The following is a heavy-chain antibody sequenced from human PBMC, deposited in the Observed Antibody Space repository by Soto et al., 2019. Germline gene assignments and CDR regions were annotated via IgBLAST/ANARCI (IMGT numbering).Heavy chain of an antibody. CDR2: INPSGGST. CDR3: ARVRGRGVVPAAMKTGFDP. V-gene: IGHV1-46*03. CDR1: GYTFTSYY. Sequence: QVQLVQSGAEVKKPGASVKVSCKASGYTFTSYYMHWVRQAPGQGLEWMGIINPSGGSTSYAQKFQGRVTMTRDTSTSTVYMELSSLRSEDTAVYYCARVRGRGVVPAAMKTGFDPWGQGTLVTVSS. D-gene: IGHD2-2*01. J-gene: IGHJ5*02.